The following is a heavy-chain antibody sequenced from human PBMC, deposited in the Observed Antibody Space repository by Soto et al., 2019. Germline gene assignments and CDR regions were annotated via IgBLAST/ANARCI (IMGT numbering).Heavy chain of an antibody. J-gene: IGHJ6*02. D-gene: IGHD3-10*01. CDR1: GFTFSSYE. CDR2: ISSGGSTI. CDR3: AREGLLGEMATIRPLYFYGMDV. Sequence: EVQLVESGGGLVQPGGSLRLSCAASGFTFSSYEMNWVRQAPGKGLEWVSYISSGGSTIYDADSAKGRFTITRDNAKNSLYLQVNSLREEVTAVYYCAREGLLGEMATIRPLYFYGMDVWSQGTTVTVSS. V-gene: IGHV3-48*03.